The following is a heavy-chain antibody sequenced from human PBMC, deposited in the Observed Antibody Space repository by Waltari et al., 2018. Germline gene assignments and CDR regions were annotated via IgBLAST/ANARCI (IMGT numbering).Heavy chain of an antibody. CDR2: IYHSGST. CDR1: GYSISSGYY. J-gene: IGHJ4*02. CDR3: ASGGIVATIDY. V-gene: IGHV4-38-2*01. Sequence: QVQLQESGPGLVKPSETLSLTCAVSGYSISSGYYWGWIRQPPGKGLEWIGCIYHSGSTYYNPSLKRRVTISVDTSKIQFSLKLSSVTAADTAVYYCASGGIVATIDYWGQGTLVTVSS. D-gene: IGHD5-12*01.